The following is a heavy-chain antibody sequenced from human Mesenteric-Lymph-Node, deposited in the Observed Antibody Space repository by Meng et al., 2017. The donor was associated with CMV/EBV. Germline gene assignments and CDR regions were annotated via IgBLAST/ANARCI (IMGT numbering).Heavy chain of an antibody. V-gene: IGHV3-23*01. CDR2: ISGGGGSI. CDR3: ARGSGWPYFFDY. Sequence: GESLKISCAASGFPFSGYGLTWVRQAPGKGLEWVSAISGGGGSIQYAESVKGRFTISRDNSKNTLHLQMNNLRAEDTAIYYCARGSGWPYFFDYWGQGTLVTVSS. D-gene: IGHD6-25*01. CDR1: GFPFSGYG. J-gene: IGHJ4*02.